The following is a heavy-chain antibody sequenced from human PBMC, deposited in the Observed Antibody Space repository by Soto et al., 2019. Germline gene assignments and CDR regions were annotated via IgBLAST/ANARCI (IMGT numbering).Heavy chain of an antibody. D-gene: IGHD3-10*01. CDR3: ARGLLWSGNDAFDI. Sequence: QVQLVQSGAEVKKPGASVKVSCKASGYTFTSYDINWVRQATGQGLEWMGWMNPNSGNTGYAQKFQGRVTMTRNSSISTAYMELSSLRSEDTAVYYCARGLLWSGNDAFDIWGQGTMVTVSS. CDR2: MNPNSGNT. J-gene: IGHJ3*02. V-gene: IGHV1-8*01. CDR1: GYTFTSYD.